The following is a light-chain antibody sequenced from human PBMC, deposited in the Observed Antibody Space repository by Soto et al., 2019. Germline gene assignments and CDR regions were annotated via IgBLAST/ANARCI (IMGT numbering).Light chain of an antibody. V-gene: IGKV3-15*01. Sequence: EIVLTQSPATLPLSPGETATLSCRASQSVHSNLAWFQQHPGQAPRLLIYGASSRATGIPVRFSGSGSGTEFTLTISSLQPEDFAVYYCQQYTDWPWGTFGGGTKVDIK. CDR2: GAS. CDR3: QQYTDWPWGT. J-gene: IGKJ4*01. CDR1: QSVHSN.